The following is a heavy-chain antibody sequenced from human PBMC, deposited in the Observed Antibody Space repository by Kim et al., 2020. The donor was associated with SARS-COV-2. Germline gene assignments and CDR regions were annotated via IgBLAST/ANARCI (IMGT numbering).Heavy chain of an antibody. J-gene: IGHJ5*02. V-gene: IGHV5-10-1*01. Sequence: GESLKISCKGSGYSFTSYWISWVRQMPGKGLEWMGRIDPSDSYTNYSPSFQGHVTISADKSISTAYLQWSSLKASDTAMYYCARSRRTDPVDIAAAGLGDWFDPWGQGTLVTVSS. D-gene: IGHD6-13*01. CDR1: GYSFTSYW. CDR2: IDPSDSYT. CDR3: ARSRRTDPVDIAAAGLGDWFDP.